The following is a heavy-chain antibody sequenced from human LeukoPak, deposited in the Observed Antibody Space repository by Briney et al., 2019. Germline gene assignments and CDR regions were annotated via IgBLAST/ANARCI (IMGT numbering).Heavy chain of an antibody. D-gene: IGHD4-17*01. Sequence: SQTLSLTCTVSGGSISSGDYYWSWVRQPPGKGLEWIGEIYHSGSTNYNPSLKSRVTISVDKSKNQFSLKLSSVTAADTAVYYCARGSYDYGDYGEFDYWGQGTLVTVSS. J-gene: IGHJ4*02. CDR1: GGSISSGDYY. CDR3: ARGSYDYGDYGEFDY. V-gene: IGHV4-30-4*01. CDR2: IYHSGST.